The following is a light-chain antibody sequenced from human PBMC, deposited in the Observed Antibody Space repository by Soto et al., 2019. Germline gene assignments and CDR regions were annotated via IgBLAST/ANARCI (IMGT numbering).Light chain of an antibody. CDR3: QQSYSTFVT. V-gene: IGKV3-15*01. Sequence: EIVMTQSPATLSVSPGERATLSCRAGQSVSINLAWYQQKPGQAPRLLIYAASARATGIPARFSGSGSGTEFTLTISSLQPEDFATYYCQQSYSTFVTFGQGTKLEIK. CDR1: QSVSIN. CDR2: AAS. J-gene: IGKJ2*01.